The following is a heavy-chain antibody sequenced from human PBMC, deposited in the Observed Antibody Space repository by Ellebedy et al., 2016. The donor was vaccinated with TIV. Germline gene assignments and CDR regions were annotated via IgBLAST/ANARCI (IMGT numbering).Heavy chain of an antibody. V-gene: IGHV4-30-4*01. Sequence: MPSETLSLTCSVSGDSISGGDYYWNWLRQSPGKGLEWIGNIYYTGSSYYNPSLKNRATISLDTSKTQFSLKLTSVTAADTAVYYCARDLHTVTFHGMDVWGQGTTVTVSS. D-gene: IGHD4-17*01. J-gene: IGHJ6*02. CDR1: GDSISGGDYY. CDR3: ARDLHTVTFHGMDV. CDR2: IYYTGSS.